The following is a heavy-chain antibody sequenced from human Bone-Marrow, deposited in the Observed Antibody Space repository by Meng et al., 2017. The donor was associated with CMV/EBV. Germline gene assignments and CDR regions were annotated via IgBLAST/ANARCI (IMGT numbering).Heavy chain of an antibody. CDR2: IRYDGSNK. J-gene: IGHJ5*02. V-gene: IGHV3-30*02. Sequence: GGSLRLSCTASGFTLNNYDIHWVRQAPGKGLEWVTFIRYDGSNKYYADSVKGRFTISRDNSKNTLYLQMNSLRAEDTAVYYCARDVRWGIVVVPAATWGQGTLVTVSS. CDR3: ARDVRWGIVVVPAAT. CDR1: GFTLNNYD. D-gene: IGHD2-2*01.